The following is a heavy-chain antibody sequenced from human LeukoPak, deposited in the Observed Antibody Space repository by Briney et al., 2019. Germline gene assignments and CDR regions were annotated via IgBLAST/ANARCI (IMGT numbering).Heavy chain of an antibody. CDR2: IYYSGST. Sequence: SETLSLTCTVSGGSISSSSYYWGWIRQPPGKGLEWIGSIYYSGSTYYNPSLKSRVTISVDTSKNQFSLKLSSVTAADTAVYYCARPEHGYSYGEPFDYWGQGTLVTVSS. D-gene: IGHD5-18*01. J-gene: IGHJ4*02. CDR1: GGSISSSSYY. V-gene: IGHV4-39*01. CDR3: ARPEHGYSYGEPFDY.